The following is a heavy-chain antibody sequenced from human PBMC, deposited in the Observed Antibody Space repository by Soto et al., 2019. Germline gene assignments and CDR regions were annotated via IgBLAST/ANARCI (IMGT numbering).Heavy chain of an antibody. V-gene: IGHV5-51*01. D-gene: IGHD1-1*01. CDR1: GYSFSNFW. CDR2: IYPDDSDT. J-gene: IGHJ4*02. CDR3: PSSGLVTSTMNYFDL. Sequence: PGESLKISCQASGYSFSNFWIAWVRQMPGEGLDWLGIIYPDDSDTRYSPSVLGQVTISADKSIKTTYLQGSSLKASDTAISFCPSSGLVTSTMNYFDLWGQGTLGTVSS.